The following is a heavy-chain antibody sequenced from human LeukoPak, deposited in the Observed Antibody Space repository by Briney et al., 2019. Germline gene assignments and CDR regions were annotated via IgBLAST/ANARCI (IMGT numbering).Heavy chain of an antibody. J-gene: IGHJ4*02. D-gene: IGHD3-22*01. CDR1: GFTFSSYA. V-gene: IGHV3-30*04. CDR2: ISYDGSNK. CDR3: AREGGVDSSGYYAESPNPLQPVPDY. Sequence: GRSLRLSCAASGFTFSSYAMHWVRQAPGKGLEWVAVISYDGSNKYYADSVKGRFTISRDNSKNTLYLQMNSLRAEDTAVYYCAREGGVDSSGYYAESPNPLQPVPDYWGQGTLVTVSS.